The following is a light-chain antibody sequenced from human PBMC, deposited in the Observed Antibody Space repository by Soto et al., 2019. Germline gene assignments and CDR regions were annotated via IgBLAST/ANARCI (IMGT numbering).Light chain of an antibody. V-gene: IGKV2-28*01. CDR1: QSLLHSDGYNY. CDR2: SGS. J-gene: IGKJ4*01. CDR3: MQALQTPVT. Sequence: EIVLTQSSLSLPVTPGEPASISCRSSQSLLHSDGYNYLDWYLQKPGRSPQLLIYSGSHRASGVPDRFSGSGSGTDFTLKISRVEAEDVGIYYCMQALQTPVTFGGGTKVEI.